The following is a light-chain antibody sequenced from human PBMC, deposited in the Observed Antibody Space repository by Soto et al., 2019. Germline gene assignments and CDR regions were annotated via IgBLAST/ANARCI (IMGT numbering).Light chain of an antibody. CDR3: QQYKDGAGT. CDR2: DAS. CDR1: QRIDRY. J-gene: IGKJ1*01. Sequence: DIQLPQYPSILSASVGDIVTVTCRASQRIDRYLAWYQQKPGKAPQLLVYDASTLEGWVPSSFSGSGSATEFILTISSLQPDDFATYYCQQYKDGAGTFGQGTRVEIK. V-gene: IGKV1-5*01.